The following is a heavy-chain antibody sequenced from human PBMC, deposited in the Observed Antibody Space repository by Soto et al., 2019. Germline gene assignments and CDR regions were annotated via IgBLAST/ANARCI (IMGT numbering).Heavy chain of an antibody. Sequence: GGSLRLSCAASGFNFSSFAMSWVRQAPGKGLEWVSVISGSGGSTTYIDSVKGRFTISRDNSKNMFYLQMNSLRGEDTAVYYCAKDSYDFWSGYYQGHYFDHWGQGSLVTVSS. D-gene: IGHD3-3*01. J-gene: IGHJ4*02. CDR1: GFNFSSFA. CDR2: ISGSGGST. CDR3: AKDSYDFWSGYYQGHYFDH. V-gene: IGHV3-23*01.